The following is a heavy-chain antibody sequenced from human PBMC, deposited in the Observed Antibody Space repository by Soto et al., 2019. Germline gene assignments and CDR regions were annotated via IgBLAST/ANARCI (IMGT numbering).Heavy chain of an antibody. CDR3: ARDLWGYCGTDCYPLDV. J-gene: IGHJ6*02. Sequence: SAALSLTSTVSGGSISGDFCSWIRQPAGKGLEWIGYMYNTGSTVYNPSFKSRVTISVDTSKNQFSLKLNSVTAADTAVYYCARDLWGYCGTDCYPLDVWGQGTTVTVS. CDR1: GGSISGDF. V-gene: IGHV4-59*01. D-gene: IGHD2-21*02. CDR2: MYNTGST.